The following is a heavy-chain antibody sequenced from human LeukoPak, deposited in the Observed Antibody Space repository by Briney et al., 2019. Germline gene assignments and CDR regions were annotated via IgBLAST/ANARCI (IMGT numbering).Heavy chain of an antibody. CDR2: ISRDGAGT. CDR3: VKGVQGVRGSNSWEYFQH. D-gene: IGHD3-10*01. CDR1: GFTFSSYA. Sequence: GGSLRLSCAASGFTFSSYAMSWVRQAAGKGLEYVSAISRDGAGTYYADSVKDRVTISRDNSKNTLYLQMSSLTPEDTAVYYCVKGVQGVRGSNSWEYFQHWGQGTLVTVSS. J-gene: IGHJ1*01. V-gene: IGHV3-64D*06.